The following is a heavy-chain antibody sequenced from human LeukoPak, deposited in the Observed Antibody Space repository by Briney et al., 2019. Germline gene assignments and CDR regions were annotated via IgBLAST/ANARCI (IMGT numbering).Heavy chain of an antibody. V-gene: IGHV4-39*01. CDR1: GGSISSSSYY. Sequence: SETLSPTCTVSGGSISSSSYYWGWIRQPPGKGLEWIGNIYYSGRNHYNPSLKSRVTISVDTSKNQFSLNLSSVTAADTAVYYCARGSGLYSGGLGPGFDYWGQGTLVIVSS. CDR2: IYYSGRN. D-gene: IGHD6-19*01. CDR3: ARGSGLYSGGLGPGFDY. J-gene: IGHJ4*02.